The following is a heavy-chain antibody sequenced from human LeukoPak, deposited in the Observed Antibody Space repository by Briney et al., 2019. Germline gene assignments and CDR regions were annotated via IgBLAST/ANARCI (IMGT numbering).Heavy chain of an antibody. CDR1: GFTFSSYA. CDR2: ISDSGSDT. V-gene: IGHV3-23*01. D-gene: IGHD3-22*01. CDR3: AIPDSSGFYFSIRFDY. Sequence: GGSLRLSCAASGFTFSSYAMSWVRQAPGKGLEWVAVISDSGSDTYYAASVKGRFTISRSNSKNTVYLQMNSLRADDTAVYYCAIPDSSGFYFSIRFDYRGQGTLVTVSS. J-gene: IGHJ4*02.